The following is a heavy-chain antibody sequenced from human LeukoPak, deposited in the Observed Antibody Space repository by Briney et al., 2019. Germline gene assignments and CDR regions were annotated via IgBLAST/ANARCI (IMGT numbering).Heavy chain of an antibody. D-gene: IGHD2-15*01. J-gene: IGHJ5*02. Sequence: SETLSLTCAVYGGSFSGDYWNWIRQPPGKGLEWIGQINYSGSTTYNPSLKSRVTISVDTSKNQFSLKLNSVSAADTAVYYCARSYPSYCSGGSCSQGWFDPWGQGILVTVAS. V-gene: IGHV4-34*01. CDR2: INYSGST. CDR1: GGSFSGDY. CDR3: ARSYPSYCSGGSCSQGWFDP.